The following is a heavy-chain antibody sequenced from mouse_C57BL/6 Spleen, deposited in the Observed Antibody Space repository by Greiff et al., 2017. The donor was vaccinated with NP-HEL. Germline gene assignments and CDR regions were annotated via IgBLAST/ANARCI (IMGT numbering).Heavy chain of an antibody. Sequence: QVQLQQPGAELVKPGASVKMSCKASGYTFTSYWITWVKQRPGQGLEWIGDIYPRSGSTNYNENFKSKDTLTVDTSASTSYMQLSSLTSEDSAVYYCARGLLRYFDVRRTGTTVTVST. CDR2: IYPRSGST. D-gene: IGHD1-1*01. CDR1: GYTFTSYW. J-gene: IGHJ1*03. V-gene: IGHV1-55*01. CDR3: ARGLLRYFDV.